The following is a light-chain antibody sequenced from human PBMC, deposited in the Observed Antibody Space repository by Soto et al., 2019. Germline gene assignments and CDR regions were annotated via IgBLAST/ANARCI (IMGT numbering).Light chain of an antibody. V-gene: IGKV1-27*01. CDR1: QDISTY. Sequence: DIQMTQAPSSLSASVGDRVTITCRARQDISTYLAWYQQKPGKVPKLLISAAYTLQSGVPPRFSGSGSGTDFTLTISSLPPEDGATYFCQKYDNGPLTFGGGTKVEIK. J-gene: IGKJ4*01. CDR2: AAY. CDR3: QKYDNGPLT.